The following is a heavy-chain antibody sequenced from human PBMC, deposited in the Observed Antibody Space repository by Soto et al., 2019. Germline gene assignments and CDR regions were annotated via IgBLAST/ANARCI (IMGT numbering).Heavy chain of an antibody. V-gene: IGHV4-39*01. CDR1: GGSITSSSYY. J-gene: IGHJ5*01. CDR2: IYYSGST. D-gene: IGHD3-22*01. Sequence: SETLSLTCTVSGGSITSSSYYWGWIRQPPGKGLEWIGSIYYSGSTYYNPSLKSRVTISVDTSKNQFSLKLSSVTAADTAVYYCARLGGFYQSLDSWGQGALVTVSS. CDR3: ARLGGFYQSLDS.